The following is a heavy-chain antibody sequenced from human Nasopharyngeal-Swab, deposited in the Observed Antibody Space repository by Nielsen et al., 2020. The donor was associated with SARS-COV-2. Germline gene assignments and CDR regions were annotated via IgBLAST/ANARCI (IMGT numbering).Heavy chain of an antibody. CDR1: GGSISSYY. CDR3: ARHHYDFWSGYYEGYFDY. V-gene: IGHV4-59*08. Sequence: SETLSLTCTVSGGSISSYYWSWIRQPPGKGLEWIGYIYYRGSTNYNPSLKSRVTISVDTSKNQFSLKLSSVTAADTAVYYCARHHYDFWSGYYEGYFDYWGQGTLVTVSS. CDR2: IYYRGST. D-gene: IGHD3-3*01. J-gene: IGHJ4*02.